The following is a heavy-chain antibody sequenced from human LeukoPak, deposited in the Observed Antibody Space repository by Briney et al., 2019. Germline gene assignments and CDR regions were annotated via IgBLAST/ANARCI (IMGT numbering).Heavy chain of an antibody. D-gene: IGHD6-13*01. J-gene: IGHJ4*02. CDR1: GGSFSGYY. Sequence: SETLSLTCAVYGGSFSGYYWSWIRQPPGKGLEWIGEINHSGSTNYNPSLKSRVTISVDTSKNQFSLKLSSVTAADTAVYYCARLVHGGRVISSWYVNHWGQGTLVTVSS. V-gene: IGHV4-34*01. CDR2: INHSGST. CDR3: ARLVHGGRVISSWYVNH.